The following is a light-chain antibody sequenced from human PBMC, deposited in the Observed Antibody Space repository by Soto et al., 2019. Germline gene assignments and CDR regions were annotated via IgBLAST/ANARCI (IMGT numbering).Light chain of an antibody. Sequence: EIVLTQSPGTLSLSPGERGTLSCRASQSVSNNYLAWYQQKPGQAPRLLIYGASGRATGIPDRFSGSGAGTDFTLTISRLEPEDFAVYYCQQYGSSMWTFGQGSKVDI. CDR2: GAS. J-gene: IGKJ1*01. CDR3: QQYGSSMWT. CDR1: QSVSNNY. V-gene: IGKV3-20*01.